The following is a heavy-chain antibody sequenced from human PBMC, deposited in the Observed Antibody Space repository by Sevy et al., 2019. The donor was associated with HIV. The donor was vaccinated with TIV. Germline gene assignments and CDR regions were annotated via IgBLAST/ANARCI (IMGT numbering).Heavy chain of an antibody. CDR2: IYYSGTT. CDR1: NASISSSSYY. V-gene: IGHV4-39*01. D-gene: IGHD2-15*01. Sequence: SETLSLTCSVSNASISSSSYYWCWVRQPPGKALEWIGIIYYSGTTYYSPSHKSRVTISVDTSKNQFFLDLRSMTATDTAVYYCVRHSDSRRLSWLDTWGQGILVTVSS. CDR3: VRHSDSRRLSWLDT. J-gene: IGHJ5*02.